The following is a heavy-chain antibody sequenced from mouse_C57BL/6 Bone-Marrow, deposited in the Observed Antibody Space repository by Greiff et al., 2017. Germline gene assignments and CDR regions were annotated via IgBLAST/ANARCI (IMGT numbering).Heavy chain of an antibody. Sequence: EVKVVESGGGLVKPGGSLKLSCAASGFTFSDYGMHWVRQAPEKGLEWVAYISSGSSTIYYADTVKGRFTISRDNAKNTLFLQMTSLRSEDTAMYYCARVVDGYYVLAYWGQGTLVTVSA. D-gene: IGHD2-3*01. V-gene: IGHV5-17*01. CDR1: GFTFSDYG. CDR2: ISSGSSTI. J-gene: IGHJ3*01. CDR3: ARVVDGYYVLAY.